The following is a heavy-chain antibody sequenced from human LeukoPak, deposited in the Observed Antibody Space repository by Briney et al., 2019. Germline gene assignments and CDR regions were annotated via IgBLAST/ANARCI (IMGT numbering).Heavy chain of an antibody. CDR2: IWYDGSNK. D-gene: IGHD3-10*01. CDR1: GFTFSSYG. Sequence: GGSLRLSCAASGFTFSSYGMHRVRQAPGKGLEWVAVIWYDGSNKYYADSVKGRFTISRDNSKNTLYLQMNSLRAEDTAVYYCAGAGSGPMFYWGQGTLVTVSS. CDR3: AGAGSGPMFY. V-gene: IGHV3-33*01. J-gene: IGHJ4*02.